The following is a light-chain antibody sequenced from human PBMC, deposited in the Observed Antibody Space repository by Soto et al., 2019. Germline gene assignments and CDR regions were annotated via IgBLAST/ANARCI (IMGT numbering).Light chain of an antibody. CDR2: DVS. CDR1: QNIWNK. Sequence: EIVMTQSPATLSVSPGERVTFSCRASQNIWNKLAWYQQKPGQTPRLLIFDVSTRATGIPARFSGSGSNTEFTLTISSLQSEDVGVYYCQHYSYWPLTFGGGTKVEIK. CDR3: QHYSYWPLT. J-gene: IGKJ4*01. V-gene: IGKV3-15*01.